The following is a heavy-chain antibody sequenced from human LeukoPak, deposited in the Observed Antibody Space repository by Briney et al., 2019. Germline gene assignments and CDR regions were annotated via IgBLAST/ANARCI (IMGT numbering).Heavy chain of an antibody. J-gene: IGHJ3*02. CDR1: GGSISSYY. V-gene: IGHV4-59*01. CDR2: IYYSGST. Sequence: SETLSLTCTVSGGSISSYYWSWIRQPPGKGLEWIGYIYYSGSTNYNPSLKSRVPISVDTSKNQFSLKLSSVTAEDTAVYYCARDGGGDSLDAFDIWGQGTMVTVSS. D-gene: IGHD3-16*01. CDR3: ARDGGGDSLDAFDI.